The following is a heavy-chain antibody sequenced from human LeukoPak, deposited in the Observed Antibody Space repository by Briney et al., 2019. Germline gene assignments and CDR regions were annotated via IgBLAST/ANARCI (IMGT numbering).Heavy chain of an antibody. Sequence: PGRSLRLSCAASGFTFSSYAMHWVRQAPGKGLEWVAVISYDGSNKYYADSVKGRFTISRDNAKNSLYLQMNNLRAEDTAVYYCARDDYGGNYFDYWGQGTLVTVSS. CDR1: GFTFSSYA. D-gene: IGHD4-23*01. CDR2: ISYDGSNK. CDR3: ARDDYGGNYFDY. V-gene: IGHV3-30-3*01. J-gene: IGHJ4*02.